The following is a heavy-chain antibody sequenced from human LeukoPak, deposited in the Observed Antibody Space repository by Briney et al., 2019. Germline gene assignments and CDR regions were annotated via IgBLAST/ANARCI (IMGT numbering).Heavy chain of an antibody. CDR3: LRDCNNIRCSGVRMDV. CDR1: GFTFSNYD. V-gene: IGHV3-13*01. J-gene: IGHJ6*02. Sequence: PGESLRLSCAASGFTFSNYDMHWVRQATGKGLEWVSSIGTVGDTYYSDSMKGRFTISRENAKNSWYLQMSSLRAGDTAVYYCLRDCNNIRCSGVRMDVWGQGTTVIVSS. D-gene: IGHD2/OR15-2a*01. CDR2: IGTVGDT.